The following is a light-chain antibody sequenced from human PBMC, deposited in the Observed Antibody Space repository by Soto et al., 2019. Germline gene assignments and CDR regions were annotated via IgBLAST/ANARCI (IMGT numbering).Light chain of an antibody. V-gene: IGLV4-60*02. Sequence: QPVLTQSSSASASLGASVKLTCTLSSGHTYYTIAWHQQQPGKAPRYLMKLEGSGSYNKGSGVPDRFSGSTSGADRYLTISNLQFEDEADYYCETWDSNSVLFGGGTQLTV. J-gene: IGLJ2*01. CDR3: ETWDSNSVL. CDR1: SGHTYYT. CDR2: LEGSGSY.